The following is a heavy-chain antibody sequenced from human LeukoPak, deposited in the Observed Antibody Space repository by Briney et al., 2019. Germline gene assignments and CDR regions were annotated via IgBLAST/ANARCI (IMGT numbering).Heavy chain of an antibody. CDR1: GFTFSGYS. J-gene: IGHJ6*02. CDR2: IGSSSSSI. Sequence: GGSLRLSCAASGFTFSGYSLSWVRQAPGKGLEWISYIGSSSSSIYYADSVKGRFTISRDNAKSSLYLQMNSLRAEDTAVYYCARSPNSYYFYYDMDVWGQGTTVTVSS. D-gene: IGHD1-1*01. V-gene: IGHV3-48*04. CDR3: ARSPNSYYFYYDMDV.